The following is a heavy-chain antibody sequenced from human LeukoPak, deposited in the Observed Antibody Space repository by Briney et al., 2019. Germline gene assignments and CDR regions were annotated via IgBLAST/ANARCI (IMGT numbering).Heavy chain of an antibody. V-gene: IGHV3-30*18. CDR1: GFTFSNYG. Sequence: GRSLRLSCAASGFTFSNYGMHWVRQAPGKGLEWVTLVSYDGSNKYYADSVKGRFTISRDNSKNTLYLQMNSLRAEDTAVYYCAKDYRPHDFWSGLVDYWGQGTLVTVSS. CDR3: AKDYRPHDFWSGLVDY. CDR2: VSYDGSNK. J-gene: IGHJ4*02. D-gene: IGHD3-3*01.